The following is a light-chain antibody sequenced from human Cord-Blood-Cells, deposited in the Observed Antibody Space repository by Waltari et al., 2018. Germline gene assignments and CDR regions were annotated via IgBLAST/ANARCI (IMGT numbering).Light chain of an antibody. V-gene: IGLV8-61*01. CDR2: STT. Sequence: QTVVTQEPSFSVSPGGTVTLTCGLSSGSVSTSYYPSWYQQTPGQAPRTLIYSTTPRSSGVPDRFSGSILGNKAALPITGAQADDESDYYCVLYMGSGISVFGGGTKLTVL. CDR3: VLYMGSGISV. CDR1: SGSVSTSYY. J-gene: IGLJ3*02.